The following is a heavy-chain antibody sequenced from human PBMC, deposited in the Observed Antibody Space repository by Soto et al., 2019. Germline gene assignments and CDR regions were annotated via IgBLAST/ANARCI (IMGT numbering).Heavy chain of an antibody. J-gene: IGHJ3*02. CDR3: ARDDSSGPIAFDI. CDR2: IYHSGST. D-gene: IGHD3-22*01. V-gene: IGHV4-34*01. Sequence: SETLSLTCAVYGGSFSGYYWSWIRQPPGKGLEWIGEIYHSGSTNYNPSLKSRVTISVDKSKNQFSLKLSSVTAADTAVYYCARDDSSGPIAFDIWGQGTMVTVSS. CDR1: GGSFSGYY.